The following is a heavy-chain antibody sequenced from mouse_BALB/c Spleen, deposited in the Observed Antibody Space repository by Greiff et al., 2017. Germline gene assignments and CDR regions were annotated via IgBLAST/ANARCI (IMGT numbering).Heavy chain of an antibody. CDR2: ISSGGST. Sequence: DVKLVESGGGLVKPGGSLKLSCAASGFTFSSYALSWVRQTPEKRLEWVASISSGGSTYYPDSVKGRFTISRDNARNILYLQMSSLRSEDTAIYCCARGRGYDYWFADWGQGTLVTVSA. J-gene: IGHJ3*01. CDR3: ARGRGYDYWFAD. D-gene: IGHD3-1*01. CDR1: GFTFSSYA. V-gene: IGHV5-6-5*01.